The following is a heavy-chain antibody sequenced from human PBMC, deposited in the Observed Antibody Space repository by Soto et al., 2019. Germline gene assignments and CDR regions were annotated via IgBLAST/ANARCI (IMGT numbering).Heavy chain of an antibody. J-gene: IGHJ4*02. CDR2: IIPIFGTA. CDR1: GGTFSSYA. V-gene: IGHV1-69*13. Sequence: EASVKVSCKASGGTFSSYAISWVRQAPGQGLEWMGGIIPIFGTANYAQKFQGRVTITADESTSTAYMELSSLRSEDTAVYYCARGDGYNPIDYWGQGTLVTVSS. D-gene: IGHD5-12*01. CDR3: ARGDGYNPIDY.